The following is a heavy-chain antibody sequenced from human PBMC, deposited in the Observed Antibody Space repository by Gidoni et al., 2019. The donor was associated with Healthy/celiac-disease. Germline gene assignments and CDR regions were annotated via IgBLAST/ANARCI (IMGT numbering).Heavy chain of an antibody. V-gene: IGHV3-21*01. D-gene: IGHD3-3*01. CDR3: ARDLYSIFGAYNWFDP. CDR2: ISSSSSYI. CDR1: GFTFSSYS. Sequence: EVQLVESGGGLVKPGGSLRLSCAASGFTFSSYSRNWVRQAPGKGLEWVSSISSSSSYIYYADSVKGRFTISRDNAKNSLYLQMNSLRAEDTAVYYCARDLYSIFGAYNWFDPWGQGTLVTVSS. J-gene: IGHJ5*02.